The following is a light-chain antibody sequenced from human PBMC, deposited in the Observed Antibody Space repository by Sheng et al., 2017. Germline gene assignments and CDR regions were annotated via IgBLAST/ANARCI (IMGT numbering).Light chain of an antibody. CDR1: SSDVGGYNY. CDR2: EVS. CDR3: SSYTSSSRGV. V-gene: IGLV2-8*01. Sequence: QSALTQPPAASGSPGQSVTISCTATSSDVGGYNYVSWYQQHPGKAPKLMIYEVSERPSGVPDRFSGSKSGNTASLTVSALQAEDEADYYCSSYTSSSRGVFGGGTKLTVL. J-gene: IGLJ3*02.